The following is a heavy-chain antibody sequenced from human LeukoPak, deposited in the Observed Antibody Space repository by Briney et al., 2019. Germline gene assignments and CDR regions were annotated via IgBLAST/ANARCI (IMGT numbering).Heavy chain of an antibody. J-gene: IGHJ4*02. Sequence: GGSLRLSCTASGFTFSTYIMSWVRQAPGEGLKWVSGILTSGGTYYADSVKGRFTISRDNSKNTLYLKMNSMRADDTAVYYCANDRIYADGLWDFDYWGQGTLVTVSS. D-gene: IGHD3-10*01. CDR1: GFTFSTYI. V-gene: IGHV3-23*01. CDR2: ILTSGGT. CDR3: ANDRIYADGLWDFDY.